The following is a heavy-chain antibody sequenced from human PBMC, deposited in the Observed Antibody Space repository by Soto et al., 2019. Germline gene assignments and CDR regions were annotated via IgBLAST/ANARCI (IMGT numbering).Heavy chain of an antibody. CDR3: ARDLTGAKTDFDY. J-gene: IGHJ4*02. Sequence: GGSLRLSCAASGFTFRSYSMNWVRQAPGKGLEWVSSISSSSTYIYYADSVKGRFTISRDNAKNSLYLQTNSLRAEDTAVYYCARDLTGAKTDFDYWGQGTPVTVSS. V-gene: IGHV3-21*01. D-gene: IGHD1-1*01. CDR2: ISSSSTYI. CDR1: GFTFRSYS.